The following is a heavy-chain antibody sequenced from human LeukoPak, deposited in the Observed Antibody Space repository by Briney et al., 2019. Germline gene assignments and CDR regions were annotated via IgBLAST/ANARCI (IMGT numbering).Heavy chain of an antibody. J-gene: IGHJ6*04. CDR1: GFTFSNAW. CDR3: TTDRGYCSGGACPYYYYGMDV. D-gene: IGHD2-15*01. Sequence: GGSLRLSRVASGFTFSNAWMSWVRQAPGKGLEWVGRIKTKTDGGTTDCAAPVKGRFTISRDDSKNTLYLQMNSLKTEDTAVYYCTTDRGYCSGGACPYYYYGMDVWGKGTTVTVSS. V-gene: IGHV3-15*01. CDR2: IKTKTDGGTT.